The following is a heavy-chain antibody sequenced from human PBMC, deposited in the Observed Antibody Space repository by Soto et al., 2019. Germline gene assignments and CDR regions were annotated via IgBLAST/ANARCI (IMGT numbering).Heavy chain of an antibody. CDR1: GGSFSGYY. D-gene: IGHD2-2*01. CDR2: INHSGST. J-gene: IGHJ5*02. Sequence: QVQLQQWGAGLLKPSETLSLTCAVYGGSFSGYYWSWIRQPPGKGLEWIGEINHSGSTNYNPSLTSRVTIAVDTSKNQFSLKLSSVTAADTAVYYCARGLLGVPAVLDPWGQGTLVTVSS. V-gene: IGHV4-34*01. CDR3: ARGLLGVPAVLDP.